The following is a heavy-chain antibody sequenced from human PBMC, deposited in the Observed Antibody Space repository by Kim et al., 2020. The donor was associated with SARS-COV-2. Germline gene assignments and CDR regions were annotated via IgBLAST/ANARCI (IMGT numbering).Heavy chain of an antibody. J-gene: IGHJ5*02. V-gene: IGHV1-69*13. CDR1: GGTFSSYA. Sequence: SVKVSCKASGGTFSSYAISWVRQAPGQGLEWMGGIIPIFGTANYAQKFQGRVTITADESTSTDYMELSSLRSEDTAVYYCARGESPPMVRGLRGFDTWGQGTLVTVSS. D-gene: IGHD3-10*01. CDR3: ARGESPPMVRGLRGFDT. CDR2: IIPIFGTA.